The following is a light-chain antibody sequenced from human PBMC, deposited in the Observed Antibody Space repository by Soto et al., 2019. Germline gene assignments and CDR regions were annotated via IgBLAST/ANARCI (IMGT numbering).Light chain of an antibody. CDR2: AAS. Sequence: DIQMTQSPSSVSASVGDRVTMTCRASQSISSYLNWYRQKPGKAPKLLIYAASSLQSGVPSRFSGSGSGTDFTLTISCLQPEDFATYYCQQSYSTPVTFGQGTNV. CDR1: QSISSY. CDR3: QQSYSTPVT. V-gene: IGKV1-39*01. J-gene: IGKJ1*01.